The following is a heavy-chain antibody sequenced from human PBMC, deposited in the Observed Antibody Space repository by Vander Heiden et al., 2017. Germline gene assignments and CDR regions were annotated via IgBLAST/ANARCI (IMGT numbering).Heavy chain of an antibody. CDR2: IYSDGAT. Sequence: DVQLVESGGGLIQPGGSLRLSCEASGFSVSNYYMIWVRQAPGKGLEWVSVIYSDGATYYADSVKGRFTISRDKSRNTLDLQLNRLRVEDTAVYYCARDGPYEGYSFDIWGQGTVVTVS. J-gene: IGHJ3*02. D-gene: IGHD2-21*01. CDR1: GFSVSNYY. CDR3: ARDGPYEGYSFDI. V-gene: IGHV3-53*01.